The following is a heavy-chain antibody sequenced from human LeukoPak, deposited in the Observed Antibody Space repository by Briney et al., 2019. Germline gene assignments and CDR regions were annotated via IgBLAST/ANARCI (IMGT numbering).Heavy chain of an antibody. CDR3: ARERSSGYYTEDAFDI. Sequence: GESLKISCKACGYSFTSYWIGWVRQMPEKGLERMGIIYPGDSDTRYSPSFQGQVTISADISISTAYLQWRSLNASDTAMYYCARERSSGYYTEDAFDIWGQGTMVTVSS. D-gene: IGHD3-22*01. CDR2: IYPGDSDT. CDR1: GYSFTSYW. J-gene: IGHJ3*02. V-gene: IGHV5-51*01.